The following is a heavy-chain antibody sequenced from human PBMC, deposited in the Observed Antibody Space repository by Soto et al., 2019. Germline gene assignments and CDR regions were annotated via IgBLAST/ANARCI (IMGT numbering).Heavy chain of an antibody. CDR1: GFPFSSYS. J-gene: IGHJ6*02. Sequence: SLRLSCAASGFPFSSYSMNWGRQAPGKGLEWVSSISSSSSHIYYADSVKGRFTISRDNAKNSLYLQMNSLRAEDTAVYYCARVDYSMDYYGMDVWGQGTMVTVYS. CDR2: ISSSSSHI. D-gene: IGHD4-17*01. CDR3: ARVDYSMDYYGMDV. V-gene: IGHV3-21*01.